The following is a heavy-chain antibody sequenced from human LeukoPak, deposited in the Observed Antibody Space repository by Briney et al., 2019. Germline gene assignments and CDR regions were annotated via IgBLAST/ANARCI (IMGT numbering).Heavy chain of an antibody. D-gene: IGHD6-13*01. CDR1: GYTFTGYY. Sequence: ASVKVSCKASGYTFTGYYMHWVRQAPGQGLEWMGWINPNSGGTNYAQKFQGRVTMTRDTSISTAYKELSRLRSDDTAVYYCAEGYSSSPGWFDPWGQGTLVTVSS. CDR2: INPNSGGT. CDR3: AEGYSSSPGWFDP. J-gene: IGHJ5*02. V-gene: IGHV1-2*02.